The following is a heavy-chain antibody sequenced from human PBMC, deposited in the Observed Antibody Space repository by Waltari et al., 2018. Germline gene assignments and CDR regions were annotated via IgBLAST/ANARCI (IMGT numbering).Heavy chain of an antibody. CDR1: GGTFSSYA. V-gene: IGHV1-69*12. CDR3: ARQRDSGSYYAADAFDI. CDR2: TIPILGAG. D-gene: IGHD1-26*01. J-gene: IGHJ3*02. Sequence: QVQLVQSGAEVKKPGSSVKVSCKASGGTFSSYALSWVRQAPGQGLEWMGGTIPILGAGNYAQKFQGRVTITADEPTSTAYMELSSLRPEDTAVYYCARQRDSGSYYAADAFDIWGQGTMVTVSS.